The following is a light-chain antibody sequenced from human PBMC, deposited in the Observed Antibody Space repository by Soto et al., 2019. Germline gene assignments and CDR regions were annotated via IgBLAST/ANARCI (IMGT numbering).Light chain of an antibody. CDR1: ESVSNS. Sequence: ETRVTQSPSTLSLSTGERATLSCRASESVSNSLAWYQHKPGQAPRLLIYNASNRATGIPARFSGSGSGTDFTLTISRLEPGDSAVYFCQQRSNWPWTFGQGTKVDIK. V-gene: IGKV3-11*01. CDR2: NAS. CDR3: QQRSNWPWT. J-gene: IGKJ1*01.